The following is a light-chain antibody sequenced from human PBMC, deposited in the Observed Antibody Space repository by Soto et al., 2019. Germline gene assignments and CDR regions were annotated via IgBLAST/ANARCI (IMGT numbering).Light chain of an antibody. CDR3: QQYNNWPPWT. Sequence: ETLMTQSPATLSVSPGERATLSCRASQSVNNNLAWYQQKLGQAPRVLIYGASTRATGIPARFSGSGSGTEFTLTISSLQSEDFAVYYCQQYNNWPPWTFGQGTKVDNK. CDR2: GAS. J-gene: IGKJ1*01. CDR1: QSVNNN. V-gene: IGKV3-15*01.